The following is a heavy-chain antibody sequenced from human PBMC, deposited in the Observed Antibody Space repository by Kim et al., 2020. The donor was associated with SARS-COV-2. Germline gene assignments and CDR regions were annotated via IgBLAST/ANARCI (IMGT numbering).Heavy chain of an antibody. V-gene: IGHV1-69*13. CDR2: IIPIFGTA. CDR1: GGTFSSYA. Sequence: SVKVSCKASGGTFSSYAISWVRQAPGQGLEWMGGIIPIFGTANYAQKFQGRVTITADESTSTAYMELSSLRSEDTAVYYCARARTVTTLLFDYWGQGTLVTVSS. D-gene: IGHD4-4*01. J-gene: IGHJ4*02. CDR3: ARARTVTTLLFDY.